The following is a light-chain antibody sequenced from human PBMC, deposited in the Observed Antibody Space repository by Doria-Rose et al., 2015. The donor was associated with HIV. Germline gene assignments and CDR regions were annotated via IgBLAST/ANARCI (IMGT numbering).Light chain of an antibody. V-gene: IGKV3-20*01. CDR2: DGS. Sequence: EIVMTQSPGTLSLSPGERATLSCRASQSFSSTYLVWYQQKPGQAPSLLIYDGSTRATGIPDRFSASGSGTDFTLTINRLEPEDFALYYCHQYGTSRTFGQGTKVEI. CDR3: HQYGTSRT. J-gene: IGKJ1*01. CDR1: QSFSSTY.